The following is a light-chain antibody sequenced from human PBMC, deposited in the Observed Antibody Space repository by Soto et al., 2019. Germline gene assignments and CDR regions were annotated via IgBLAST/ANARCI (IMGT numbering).Light chain of an antibody. Sequence: DIQMTQSPSSLSASVGERVTITCQASQDTSNYLNWYQQKPGKAPKLLIYDASNLETGVPSRFSGSGSGTDFNLTISSLQPEDITTYYCQQYDSLPRTFGQGTKVEIK. J-gene: IGKJ1*01. CDR2: DAS. CDR3: QQYDSLPRT. V-gene: IGKV1-33*01. CDR1: QDTSNY.